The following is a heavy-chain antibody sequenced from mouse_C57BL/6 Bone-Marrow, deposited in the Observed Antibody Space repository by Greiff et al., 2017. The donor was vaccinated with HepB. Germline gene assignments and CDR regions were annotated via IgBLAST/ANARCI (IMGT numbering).Heavy chain of an antibody. CDR3: ARRGLFVF. Sequence: EVKLMESGGGLVQPGGSLKLSCAASGFTFSLYGMSWVRQTPDKRLELVASINSNDGTTYYADTIKGRFTITRDNAKNTLYLQMSSLKSEDTAIYYCARRGLFVFWGQGALVTVSA. CDR1: GFTFSLYG. CDR2: INSNDGTT. J-gene: IGHJ3*01. V-gene: IGHV5-6-3*01.